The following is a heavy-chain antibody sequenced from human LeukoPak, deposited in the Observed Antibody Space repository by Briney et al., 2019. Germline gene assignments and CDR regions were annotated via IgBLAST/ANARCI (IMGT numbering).Heavy chain of an antibody. V-gene: IGHV4-4*07. J-gene: IGHJ4*02. CDR1: SGSISGHY. D-gene: IGHD3-3*01. CDR3: ARDQYFDFWSSTATPYYFDY. Sequence: SETLSLTCTVTSGSISGHYWSWIRQPAGKEMQWIGRIYTSGATNYNPSLKSRVTMSIDTSKKEFTLKLTSVTAADTAVYYCARDQYFDFWSSTATPYYFDYWGREPWSPSPQ. CDR2: IYTSGAT.